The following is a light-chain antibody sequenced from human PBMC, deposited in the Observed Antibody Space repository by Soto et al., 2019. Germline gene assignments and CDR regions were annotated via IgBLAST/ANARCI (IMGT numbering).Light chain of an antibody. Sequence: QPVLTQPPSASGTPGQRVTISCSGSSSNIGSNTVNWYQQLPGTAPKLLIYSNNQRPSGVPDRFSGAKSGTSASLAICGLQSEDESEYYCAAWDDSLNGPVFGGGTKLTVL. J-gene: IGLJ2*01. CDR1: SSNIGSNT. CDR3: AAWDDSLNGPV. V-gene: IGLV1-44*01. CDR2: SNN.